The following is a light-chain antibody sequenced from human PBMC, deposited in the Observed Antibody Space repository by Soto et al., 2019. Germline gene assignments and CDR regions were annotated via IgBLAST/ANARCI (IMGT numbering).Light chain of an antibody. CDR1: RSLLHRSNNENH. Sequence: DIAMTQSPDSLSVSLGERATINCKASRSLLHRSNNENHLAWYQQKPGQPHKLLIYWASTRESGVPDRFTGSGSETDFSLTISGLQAEDVAVYYCHQYYSIPLTFGGGTKVELK. V-gene: IGKV4-1*01. CDR2: WAS. CDR3: HQYYSIPLT. J-gene: IGKJ4*01.